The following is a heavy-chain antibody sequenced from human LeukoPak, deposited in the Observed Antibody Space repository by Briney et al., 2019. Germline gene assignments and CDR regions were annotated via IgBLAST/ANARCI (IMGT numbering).Heavy chain of an antibody. D-gene: IGHD1-1*01. Sequence: GGSLRLSCAASGFTFSSQPMHWVRQTPGKGLEWVALISFDGKNKFYGDSVIGRFTISRDNTKNTLFLQMNSLGAEDMGVYYCVRPMTTTRNFEHWGQGTLVIVSS. CDR1: GFTFSSQP. J-gene: IGHJ4*02. V-gene: IGHV3-30*03. CDR3: VRPMTTTRNFEH. CDR2: ISFDGKNK.